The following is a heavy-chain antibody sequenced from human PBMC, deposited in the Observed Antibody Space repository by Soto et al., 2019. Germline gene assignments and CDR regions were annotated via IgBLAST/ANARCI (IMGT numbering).Heavy chain of an antibody. Sequence: GGSLRLSCAASGFTFSSYAMHWVRQAPGKGLEWVAVISYDGSNKYYADSVKGRFTISGDNSKNTLYLQMNSLRAEDTAVYYCARDDDSSGYIDYWGQGTLVTVSS. CDR1: GFTFSSYA. V-gene: IGHV3-30-3*01. CDR3: ARDDDSSGYIDY. CDR2: ISYDGSNK. D-gene: IGHD3-22*01. J-gene: IGHJ4*02.